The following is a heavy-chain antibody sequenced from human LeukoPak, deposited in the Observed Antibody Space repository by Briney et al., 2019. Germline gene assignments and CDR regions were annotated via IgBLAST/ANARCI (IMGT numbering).Heavy chain of an antibody. J-gene: IGHJ4*02. CDR3: AKPFRDCSSATCYVSFDY. CDR1: GFTFSSYA. D-gene: IGHD2-2*01. Sequence: GGSLRLSCAASGFTFSSYAMTWVRQAPGKGLEWVSAITSGGLTFYADSVKGRFTIPRDNSINTLYLQMNSLRADDTAVYYCAKPFRDCSSATCYVSFDYWGQGTLVTVSS. V-gene: IGHV3-23*01. CDR2: ITSGGLT.